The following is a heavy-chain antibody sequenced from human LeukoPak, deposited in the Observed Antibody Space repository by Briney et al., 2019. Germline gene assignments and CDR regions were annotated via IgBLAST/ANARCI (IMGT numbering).Heavy chain of an antibody. CDR2: ISSSGSTT. V-gene: IGHV3-48*03. J-gene: IGHJ6*04. CDR1: GFTFSSYE. Sequence: PGGSLRLSYAASGFTFSSYEMNWVRQAPGKGLEWVSYISSSGSTTYYADSVKGRFTISRDNAKNSLYLQMNSLRAEDTAVYYCAELGITMIGGVWGKGTTVTISS. CDR3: AELGITMIGGV. D-gene: IGHD3-10*02.